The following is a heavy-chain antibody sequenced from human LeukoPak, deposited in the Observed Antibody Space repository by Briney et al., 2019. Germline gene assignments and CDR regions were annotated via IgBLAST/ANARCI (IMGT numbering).Heavy chain of an antibody. Sequence: PGGSLRLSCAASGFTFSDFYMGWIRQAPGKGLEWVSYISSSVSTVYYADSVEGRFTSSRDSDKNSLSLPMNSLRAEDTAVYYCARVAGAMVYLDALDNWGQGTMVTVSS. V-gene: IGHV3-11*01. D-gene: IGHD5-18*01. J-gene: IGHJ3*02. CDR1: GFTFSDFY. CDR2: ISSSVSTV. CDR3: ARVAGAMVYLDALDN.